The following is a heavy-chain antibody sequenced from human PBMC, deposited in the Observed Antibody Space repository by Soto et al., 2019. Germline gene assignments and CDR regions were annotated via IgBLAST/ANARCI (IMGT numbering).Heavy chain of an antibody. V-gene: IGHV1-69*01. Sequence: QVQLVQSGAEVKKPGSSVKVSCKASGGTFSSYAISWVRQAPGQGLEWMGGIIPIFGTANYAQKFQGRVTITADESTSTAYMELSSLRSEDTAVYYCATPLAYCGGDCQYDAFDIWGQGTMVTVSS. CDR3: ATPLAYCGGDCQYDAFDI. J-gene: IGHJ3*02. CDR1: GGTFSSYA. CDR2: IIPIFGTA. D-gene: IGHD2-21*02.